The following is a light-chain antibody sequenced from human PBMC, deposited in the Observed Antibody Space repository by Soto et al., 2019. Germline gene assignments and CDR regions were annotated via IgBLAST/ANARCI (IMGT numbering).Light chain of an antibody. CDR3: QHYGTSPSWT. CDR2: GAS. Sequence: EIVLTQSPGTLSLSPGERATLSCRASESISSTYLAWYQQKPGQAPRLLIYGASSRATDIPDRFSGSGSGTDFTLTISRLEPEDFTVYYCQHYGTSPSWTFGQGTKVEIK. J-gene: IGKJ1*01. V-gene: IGKV3-20*01. CDR1: ESISSTY.